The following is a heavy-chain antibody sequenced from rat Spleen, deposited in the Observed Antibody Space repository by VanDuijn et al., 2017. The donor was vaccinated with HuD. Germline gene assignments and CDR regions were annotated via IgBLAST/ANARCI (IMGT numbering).Heavy chain of an antibody. J-gene: IGHJ2*01. D-gene: IGHD1-11*01. CDR3: ARHEGYGSYFDY. CDR1: GFTFSDYN. CDR2: ITFDGSTT. V-gene: IGHV5-7*01. Sequence: EVQLVESGGGLVQPGRSLKLSCATSGFTFSDYNMAWVRQAPKKGLEWVATITFDGSTTYYRDSVKGRFTISRDNAKNTQYLQMDSLRSEDTATYYCARHEGYGSYFDYWGQGVMVTVSS.